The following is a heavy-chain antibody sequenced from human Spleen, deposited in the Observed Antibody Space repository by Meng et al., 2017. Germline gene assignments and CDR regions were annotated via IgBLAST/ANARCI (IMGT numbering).Heavy chain of an antibody. D-gene: IGHD3-3*01. V-gene: IGHV1-8*01. Sequence: ASVKVSCKASGYTFTSYDINWVRQATGQGLEWMGWMNPNSGNTGYAQKFQGRVTMTRNTSISTAYMELSSLRSEDTAVYYCARGRPLEWLYYYYYGMDVWGQGTTVTV. CDR1: GYTFTSYD. CDR3: ARGRPLEWLYYYYYGMDV. CDR2: MNPNSGNT. J-gene: IGHJ6*02.